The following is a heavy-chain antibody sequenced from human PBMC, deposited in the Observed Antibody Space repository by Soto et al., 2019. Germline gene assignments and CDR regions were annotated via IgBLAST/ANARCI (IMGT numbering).Heavy chain of an antibody. V-gene: IGHV3-74*01. CDR2: ISSDGSNI. CDR1: GFTFSRYW. Sequence: EVRLVESGGGLVQPGGSLRLSCAASGFTFSRYWMHWVRQAPGKGLVWVSRISSDGSNIIYADSVKGRFTISRDDAKNTLYLQMNNLRDEDTAVYYCGRDQTMAGPTTLDYWGQGALVTVSS. J-gene: IGHJ4*02. D-gene: IGHD6-19*01. CDR3: GRDQTMAGPTTLDY.